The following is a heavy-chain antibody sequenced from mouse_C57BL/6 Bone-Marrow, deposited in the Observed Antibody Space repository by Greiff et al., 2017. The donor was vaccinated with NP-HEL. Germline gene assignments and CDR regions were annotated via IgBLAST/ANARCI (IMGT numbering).Heavy chain of an antibody. D-gene: IGHD3-2*02. CDR2: IDPSDSYT. V-gene: IGHV1-69*01. J-gene: IGHJ2*01. Sequence: MPGQGLEWIGEIDPSDSYTNYNQKFKGKSTLTVDKSSSTAYMQLSSLTSEDSAVYYCARKGGSSGHFDDWGQGTTLTVSS. CDR3: ARKGGSSGHFDD.